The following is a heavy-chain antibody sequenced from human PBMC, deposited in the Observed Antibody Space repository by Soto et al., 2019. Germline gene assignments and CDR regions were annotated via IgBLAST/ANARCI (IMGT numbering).Heavy chain of an antibody. D-gene: IGHD3-3*01. J-gene: IGHJ3*02. V-gene: IGHV1-69*13. CDR1: GGTFSSYA. CDR3: ATEMATIFVRAFDI. Sequence: SVKVCCKASGGTFSSYAISWVRQAPGQGLEWMGGIIPIFGTANYAQKFQGRVTITADESTSTAYMELSSLRSEDTAVYYCATEMATIFVRAFDIWGQGTMVTV. CDR2: IIPIFGTA.